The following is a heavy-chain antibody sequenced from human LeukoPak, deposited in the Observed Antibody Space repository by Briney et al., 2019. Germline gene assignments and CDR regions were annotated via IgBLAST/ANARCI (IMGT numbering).Heavy chain of an antibody. J-gene: IGHJ4*02. CDR1: GYSINSGYY. CDR3: ARDWYHAIDY. V-gene: IGHV4-38-2*02. D-gene: IGHD2-2*01. CDR2: IYYSGIT. Sequence: SETLSLTCTVSGYSINSGYYWGWIRQPPGKGLEWIGTIYYSGITYYNPSLKSRVTISVDTSNNQFSLKLSSVTAADTAVYYCARDWYHAIDYWGQGTLVTVSS.